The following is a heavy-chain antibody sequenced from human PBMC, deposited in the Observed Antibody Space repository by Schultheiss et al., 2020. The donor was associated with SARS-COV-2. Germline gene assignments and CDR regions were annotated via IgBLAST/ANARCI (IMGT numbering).Heavy chain of an antibody. Sequence: GGSLRLSCEASGFTFSSYTMNWVRQAPGEGLEWVSSISSSSGYVYYADSVKGRFTIFRDNAENSLYLQMNSLRVGDTAVYYCARGNYSNSAYYYSAMDVWGQGTTVTVSS. CDR2: ISSSSGYV. D-gene: IGHD4-11*01. CDR3: ARGNYSNSAYYYSAMDV. CDR1: GFTFSSYT. V-gene: IGHV3-21*01. J-gene: IGHJ6*02.